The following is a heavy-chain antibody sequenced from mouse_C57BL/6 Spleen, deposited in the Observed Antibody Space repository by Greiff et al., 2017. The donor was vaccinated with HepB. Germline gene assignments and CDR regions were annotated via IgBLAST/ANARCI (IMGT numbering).Heavy chain of an antibody. Sequence: QVQLKESGAELARPGASVKLSCKASGYTFTSYGISWVKQRTGQGLEWIGEIYPRSGNTYYNEKFKGKATLTADKSSSTAYMELRSLTSEDSAVYFCARLEGNSFDYWGQGTTLTVSS. CDR1: GYTFTSYG. V-gene: IGHV1-81*01. J-gene: IGHJ2*01. CDR3: ARLEGNSFDY. CDR2: IYPRSGNT.